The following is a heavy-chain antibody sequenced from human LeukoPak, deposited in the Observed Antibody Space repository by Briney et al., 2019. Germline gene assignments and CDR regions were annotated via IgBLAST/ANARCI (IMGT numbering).Heavy chain of an antibody. J-gene: IGHJ4*02. D-gene: IGHD3-22*01. CDR1: GYTFTDHY. CDR3: ARMGGVVFHYDSAGYGTI. Sequence: ASVKVSCKASGYTFTDHYMHWVRQAPGQGLEWMGWINPNSGGTDYAQKFQGRVTMTRDTSINTTYMEMRRLRSDDTAVYYCARMGGVVFHYDSAGYGTIWGQGTLVTVSS. V-gene: IGHV1-2*02. CDR2: INPNSGGT.